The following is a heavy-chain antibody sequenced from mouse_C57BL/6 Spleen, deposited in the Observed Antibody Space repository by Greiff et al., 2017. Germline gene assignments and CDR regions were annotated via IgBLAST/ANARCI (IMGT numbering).Heavy chain of an antibody. CDR1: GYAFSSYW. CDR2: IYPGDGDT. CDR3: AAAIPYDYDYYAMDY. Sequence: QVQLQQSGAELVKPGASVKISCKASGYAFSSYWMNWVKQRPGKGLEWIGQIYPGDGDTNYNGKFKGKATLTADKSSSTAYMQLSSLTSEDSAVYFCAAAIPYDYDYYAMDYWGQGTSVTVSS. J-gene: IGHJ4*01. V-gene: IGHV1-80*01. D-gene: IGHD2-4*01.